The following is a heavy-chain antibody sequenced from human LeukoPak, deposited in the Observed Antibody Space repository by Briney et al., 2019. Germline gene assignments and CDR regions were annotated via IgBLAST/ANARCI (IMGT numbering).Heavy chain of an antibody. V-gene: IGHV3-74*01. CDR1: GFTFNIYW. Sequence: PGGSLRLLCAASGFTFNIYWEHWVPQAPGEGLVWVSRINNGGRSTLYADSVKGRFTFSRDNAKHTLYLQVNSLRADDTAVLFCARARNYWYNAFDIWGQGTMVTVSS. CDR3: ARARNYWYNAFDI. J-gene: IGHJ3*02. D-gene: IGHD2-8*02. CDR2: INNGGRST.